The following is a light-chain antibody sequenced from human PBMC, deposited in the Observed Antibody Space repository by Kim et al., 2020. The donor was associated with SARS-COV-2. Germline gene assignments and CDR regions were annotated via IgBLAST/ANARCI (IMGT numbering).Light chain of an antibody. CDR1: QSVSNNY. J-gene: IGKJ1*01. Sequence: SPGERATLSCRASQSVSNNYLGWYQQKPGQAPRLLIYGASNRATGIPDRFSGSGSGTDFTLTISRLEPEDFAVYYCQQYGGSPRTFGQGTKVDIK. CDR2: GAS. V-gene: IGKV3-20*01. CDR3: QQYGGSPRT.